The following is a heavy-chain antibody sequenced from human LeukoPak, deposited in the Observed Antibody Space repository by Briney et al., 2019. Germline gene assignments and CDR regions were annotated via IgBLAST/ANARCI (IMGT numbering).Heavy chain of an antibody. Sequence: GGSLRLSCAASGFTFSSYAMSWVRQAPGKGLEWVSYISSSGSTIYYADSVKGRFTISRDNAKNSLYLQMNSLRAGDTAVYYCARVVERRGPFDYWGQGTLVTVSS. CDR1: GFTFSSYA. J-gene: IGHJ4*02. CDR2: ISSSGSTI. CDR3: ARVVERRGPFDY. D-gene: IGHD1-1*01. V-gene: IGHV3-48*04.